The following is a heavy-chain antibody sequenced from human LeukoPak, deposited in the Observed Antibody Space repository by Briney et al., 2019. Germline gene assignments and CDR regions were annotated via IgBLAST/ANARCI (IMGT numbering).Heavy chain of an antibody. CDR1: GYTFTSYY. V-gene: IGHV1-69*04. CDR3: ARDYTYYYDSSGYEGNWFDP. CDR2: IIPILGIA. J-gene: IGHJ5*02. Sequence: SVKVSCKASGYTFTSYYMHWVRQAPGQGLEWMGRIIPILGIANYAQKFQGRVTITADKSTSTAYMELSSLRSEDTAVYYCARDYTYYYDSSGYEGNWFDPRGQGTLVTVSS. D-gene: IGHD3-22*01.